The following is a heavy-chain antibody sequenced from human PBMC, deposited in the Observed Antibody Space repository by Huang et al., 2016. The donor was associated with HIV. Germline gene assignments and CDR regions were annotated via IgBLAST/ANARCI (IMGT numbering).Heavy chain of an antibody. Sequence: QVQLVQSGAEVKKPGSSVKVSCKASGGTFSSYAISWVRQAPGQGLEGTGGSIPSFGTANNAQKFQGRVTITADESTSTAYMELSSLRSEDTAVYYCARARGYYDSSVSYYFDYWGQGTLVTVSS. V-gene: IGHV1-69*13. CDR3: ARARGYYDSSVSYYFDY. D-gene: IGHD3-22*01. CDR1: GGTFSSYA. CDR2: SIPSFGTA. J-gene: IGHJ4*02.